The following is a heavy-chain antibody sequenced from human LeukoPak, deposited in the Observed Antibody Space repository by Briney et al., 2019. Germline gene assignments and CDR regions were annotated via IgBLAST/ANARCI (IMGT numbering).Heavy chain of an antibody. CDR3: ARGTDYGSGRPLFDP. CDR1: GYTLTYYG. CDR2: LSTYTGNT. V-gene: IGHV1-18*01. J-gene: IGHJ5*02. D-gene: IGHD3-10*01. Sequence: ASVKVSCKASGYTLTYYGITWVRQAPGQGREWMGWLSTYTGNTNYAPNLQGRVTMTTDTSTNTAYMELRNLTSDDTAVYYCARGTDYGSGRPLFDPWGQGTLVTVSS.